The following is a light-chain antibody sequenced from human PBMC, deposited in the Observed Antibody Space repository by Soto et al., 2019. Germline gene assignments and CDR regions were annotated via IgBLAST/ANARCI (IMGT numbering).Light chain of an antibody. CDR3: AAWDASLNGWV. V-gene: IGLV1-44*01. CDR2: SHN. J-gene: IGLJ3*02. Sequence: QSALTQPPSASGTPGQRVTISCSGSSSNIGSNTVNWYQQLPGTAPKLLIYSHNQRPSGVPDRFSGSKSGTSASLAISGLQSEDEADYYCAAWDASLNGWVFGGGTKLTVL. CDR1: SSNIGSNT.